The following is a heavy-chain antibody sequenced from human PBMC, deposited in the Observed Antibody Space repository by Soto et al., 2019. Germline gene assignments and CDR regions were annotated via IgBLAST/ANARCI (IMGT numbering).Heavy chain of an antibody. Sequence: QVQLVQSGAEVKKPGSSVKVSCKASGGTFSSYAISWVRQAPGQGLEWMGGIIPIFGTANYAQKFQGRVTITADESTSTAYMELSSLRSEDTAVYYCASRGNYAGTMVRGVIPFDYWGQGTLVTDSS. CDR1: GGTFSSYA. D-gene: IGHD3-10*01. V-gene: IGHV1-69*01. J-gene: IGHJ4*02. CDR3: ASRGNYAGTMVRGVIPFDY. CDR2: IIPIFGTA.